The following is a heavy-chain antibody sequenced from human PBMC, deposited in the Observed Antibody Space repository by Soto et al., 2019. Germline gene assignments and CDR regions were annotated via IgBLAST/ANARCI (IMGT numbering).Heavy chain of an antibody. CDR2: INPNGGST. D-gene: IGHD5-18*01. CDR1: GYTFTHYY. J-gene: IGHJ4*02. V-gene: IGHV1-46*01. Sequence: QVQLVQSGAEVKKPGASVKVSCKASGYTFTHYYIHWVRQAPGQGLEWMGIINPNGGSTTYAQNFRAGFTMTRDTSTSTVYMELSSLRSEASAVYYCATSVNSAMAFDYWGQGTLVTVSS. CDR3: ATSVNSAMAFDY.